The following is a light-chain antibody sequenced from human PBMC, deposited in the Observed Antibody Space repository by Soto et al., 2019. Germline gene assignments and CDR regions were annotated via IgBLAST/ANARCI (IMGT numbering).Light chain of an antibody. CDR2: LAS. V-gene: IGKV3D-20*02. CDR1: QSVSSSY. J-gene: IGKJ1*01. Sequence: EIVLTQSPGTLSLSPGERATLSCRASQSVSSSYLAWYQQKPGQAPRLLIYLASNRAAGVPARFSGSGSGTDFTLTICDVEPEDFAVYYCHQRQSWPRTFGQGTKVDIK. CDR3: HQRQSWPRT.